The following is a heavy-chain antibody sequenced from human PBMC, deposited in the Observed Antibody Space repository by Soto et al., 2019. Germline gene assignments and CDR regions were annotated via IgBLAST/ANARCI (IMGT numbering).Heavy chain of an antibody. CDR2: IIPMFGTA. CDR1: GGTFSTYA. V-gene: IGHV1-69*12. D-gene: IGHD5-18*01. J-gene: IGHJ4*02. CDR3: ASGIQLWLRRINNGYSG. Sequence: QVQLVQSGAEVKKPESSVKVSCKAPGGTFSTYAISWVRQAPGQGLEWMGGIIPMFGTANYAQRFQDRVTFTADESTNTVYMELSSLRSEDTAVYFCASGIQLWLRRINNGYSGWGQGTLVTVSS.